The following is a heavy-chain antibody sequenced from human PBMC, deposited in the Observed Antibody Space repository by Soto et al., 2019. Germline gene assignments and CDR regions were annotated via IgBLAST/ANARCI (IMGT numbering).Heavy chain of an antibody. J-gene: IGHJ1*01. D-gene: IGHD6-19*01. V-gene: IGHV3-33*01. Sequence: PGGSLRLSCAASGFTFSGYGMHWDRQAPGKGLEWVAVLRYDGSNIYYADSVKGRFTISRDNSKNTLYLQMNSLRDEDTAVYYCARDLMAVAGTFLVFQHWGQGTLVTVSS. CDR2: LRYDGSNI. CDR1: GFTFSGYG. CDR3: ARDLMAVAGTFLVFQH.